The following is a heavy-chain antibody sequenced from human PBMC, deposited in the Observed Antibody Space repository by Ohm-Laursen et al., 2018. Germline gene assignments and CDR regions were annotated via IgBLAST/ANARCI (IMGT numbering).Heavy chain of an antibody. CDR1: GYTLTDLS. J-gene: IGHJ4*02. D-gene: IGHD5-18*01. Sequence: ASVKVSCKVSGYTLTDLSIHWVRQAPGKGLEWMGGLDPEDGETLYAQKFQGRVTMTEDRSTDTVYLELSTLKSEDTAVYYCATAITRIHLWWNFDYWGQGTQVTVSS. CDR2: LDPEDGET. CDR3: ATAITRIHLWWNFDY. V-gene: IGHV1-24*01.